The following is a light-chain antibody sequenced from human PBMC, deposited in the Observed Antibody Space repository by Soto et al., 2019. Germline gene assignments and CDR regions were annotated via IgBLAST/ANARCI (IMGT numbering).Light chain of an antibody. CDR1: QSLVHSDGNTY. V-gene: IGKV2-24*01. J-gene: IGKJ2*01. CDR3: MQATQYRPYT. CDR2: KVS. Sequence: DIVLTQTPLSSPVTLGQPASISCRSSQSLVHSDGNTYLSCFHQRPGQPPRLLIDKVSNRFSGVPDRFSGSGAGTDFTLKLSRVEAEDVGIYFCMQATQYRPYTFGQGTKLEIK.